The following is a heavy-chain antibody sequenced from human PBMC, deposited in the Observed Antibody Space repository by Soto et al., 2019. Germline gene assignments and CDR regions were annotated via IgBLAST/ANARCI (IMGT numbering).Heavy chain of an antibody. CDR2: ISSSSSSI. CDR3: ATAVGSHRAMDV. D-gene: IGHD1-26*01. V-gene: IGHV3-48*02. Sequence: EVQLVESGGGLVQPGGSLRLSCAASGFTFSSYSMNWVRQAPGKGLEWVSYISSSSSSIYYADSVKGRFTISRDNAQNSLYLQMNSLRDEDTAVYCCATAVGSHRAMDVWGQGTTVTVCS. J-gene: IGHJ6*02. CDR1: GFTFSSYS.